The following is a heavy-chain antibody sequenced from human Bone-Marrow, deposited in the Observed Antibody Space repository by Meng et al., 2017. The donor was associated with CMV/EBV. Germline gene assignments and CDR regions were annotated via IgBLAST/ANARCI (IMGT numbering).Heavy chain of an antibody. CDR3: ARDHRKQLPGDDYCYYGMDV. CDR1: GYTFTGYY. D-gene: IGHD6-6*01. Sequence: ASVKVSCKASGYTFTGYYMHWARQAPGQGLEWMGWINPNSGGTNYAQKFQGRVTMTRDTSISTAYMELSRLRSDDTAVYYCARDHRKQLPGDDYCYYGMDVWGQGTTVTVSS. V-gene: IGHV1-2*02. CDR2: INPNSGGT. J-gene: IGHJ6*02.